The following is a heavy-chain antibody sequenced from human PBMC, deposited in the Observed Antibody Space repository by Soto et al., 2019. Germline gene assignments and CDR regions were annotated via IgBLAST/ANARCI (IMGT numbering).Heavy chain of an antibody. CDR1: GFTFSSYG. J-gene: IGHJ4*02. CDR2: ISSSSSTT. D-gene: IGHD3-10*01. CDR3: AKALGRDFSDFDS. V-gene: IGHV3-23*01. Sequence: GGSLRLSCAASGFTFSSYGVNWVRQAPGKGLEWVSDISSSSSTTYYADSVKGRFTISRDNSKNTLYLQMNSLRAEDTAVYYCAKALGRDFSDFDSWGQGTQVTVSS.